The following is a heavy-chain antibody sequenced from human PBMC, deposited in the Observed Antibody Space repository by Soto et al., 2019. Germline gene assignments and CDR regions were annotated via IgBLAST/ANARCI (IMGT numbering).Heavy chain of an antibody. J-gene: IGHJ6*02. V-gene: IGHV3-30-3*01. D-gene: IGHD3-10*01. CDR2: ISYDGSNK. CDR3: ARAITMVRVVSMDV. Sequence: QVQLVESGGGVVQPGRSLRLSCAASGFTFSSYAMHWVRQAPGKGLEWVAVISYDGSNKYYADSVKGRFTISRDNSKNTLYLQMNSLRAEDTAVYYCARAITMVRVVSMDVWGQGTTVTVSS. CDR1: GFTFSSYA.